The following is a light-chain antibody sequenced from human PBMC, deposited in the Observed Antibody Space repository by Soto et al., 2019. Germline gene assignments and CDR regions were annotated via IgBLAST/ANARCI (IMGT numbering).Light chain of an antibody. V-gene: IGLV2-14*01. CDR2: EVS. CDR1: SSDIGAYNY. Sequence: QSLLTQPASVSGSPGQSITISCTGTSSDIGAYNYVSWYQQHPGKAPKLMIYEVSNRPSGVSNRFSGSKSGNTASLTISGLQAEDEADYYCSSYTGSSIRLFGTGTKVTVL. CDR3: SSYTGSSIRL. J-gene: IGLJ1*01.